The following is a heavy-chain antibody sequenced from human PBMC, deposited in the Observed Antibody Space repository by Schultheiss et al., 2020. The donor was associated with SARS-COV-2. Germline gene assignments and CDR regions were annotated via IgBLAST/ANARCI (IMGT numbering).Heavy chain of an antibody. CDR2: FYSSENT. CDR3: ARAPIDYSSGWYGLTEMGYPYYYGMDV. CDR1: GGSISSGGYY. D-gene: IGHD6-19*01. V-gene: IGHV4-61*08. Sequence: SQTLSLTCTVSGGSISSGGYYWSWIRQHPGKGLEWIGYFYSSENTNYNPSLQSRVTMSVDTSKNQFSLKLSSVTAADTAVYYCARAPIDYSSGWYGLTEMGYPYYYGMDVWGQGTTVTVSS. J-gene: IGHJ6*02.